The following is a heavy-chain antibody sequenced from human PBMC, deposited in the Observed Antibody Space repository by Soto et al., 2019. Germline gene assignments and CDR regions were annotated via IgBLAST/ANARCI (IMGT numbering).Heavy chain of an antibody. CDR2: IWYDGSNK. J-gene: IGHJ6*02. CDR1: GFTFSSYG. V-gene: IGHV3-33*01. D-gene: IGHD3-10*01. Sequence: LRLSCAASGFTFSSYGMHWVRQAPGKGLEWVAVIWYDGSNKYYADSVKGRFTISRDNSKNTLYLQMNSLRAEDTAVYYCARELLWFGENYYYYYGMDVWGRGTTVTVSS. CDR3: ARELLWFGENYYYYYGMDV.